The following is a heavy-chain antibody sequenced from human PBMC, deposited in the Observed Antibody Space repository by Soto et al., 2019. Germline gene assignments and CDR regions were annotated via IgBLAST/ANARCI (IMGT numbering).Heavy chain of an antibody. V-gene: IGHV1-3*01. D-gene: IGHD2-8*01. CDR2: INVGNGIA. Sequence: QVQLVQSGAEVKKPGASVKLSCKASGYTFTSHDIHWVRQAPGERLHRMGWINVGNGIAKYSQRFQGRVTITRDTSASTVYMDLSSLTFEDTAVYYYAVLCYPPHEDFDIWGQGTLVTVSS. J-gene: IGHJ3*02. CDR3: AVLCYPPHEDFDI. CDR1: GYTFTSHD.